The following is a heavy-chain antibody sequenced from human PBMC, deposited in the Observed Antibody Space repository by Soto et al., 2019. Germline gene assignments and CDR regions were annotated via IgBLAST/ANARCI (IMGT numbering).Heavy chain of an antibody. V-gene: IGHV1-69*01. Sequence: QVQLVQSGAEVKKPGSSVRVSCQASGGTFNNFAFTWVRQAPGQGLEWLGGIMPVFHTTNIAQTFQDRITATADDFTTTVYMEMTSLRYDDPAVYYCATATISPVSATLYHYGMDVWGQGATVTVAS. CDR1: GGTFNNFA. D-gene: IGHD6-25*01. CDR3: ATATISPVSATLYHYGMDV. CDR2: IMPVFHTT. J-gene: IGHJ6*02.